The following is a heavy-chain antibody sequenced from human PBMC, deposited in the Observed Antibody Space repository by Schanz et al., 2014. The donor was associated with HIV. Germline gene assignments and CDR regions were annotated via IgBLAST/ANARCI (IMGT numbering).Heavy chain of an antibody. CDR3: ARDSPVAAGTLDY. D-gene: IGHD6-13*01. J-gene: IGHJ4*02. CDR1: GGTFINYA. CDR2: IIPLFGTS. V-gene: IGHV1-69*06. Sequence: QVQLVQSGAEVQKPGSSVKVSCKASGGTFINYAFSWVRQAPGQGLEWMGGIIPLFGTSNYAQKFQGRLTITADKSTSTVSLELSSLRSEDTAVYYCARDSPVAAGTLDYWGQGTLVTVSS.